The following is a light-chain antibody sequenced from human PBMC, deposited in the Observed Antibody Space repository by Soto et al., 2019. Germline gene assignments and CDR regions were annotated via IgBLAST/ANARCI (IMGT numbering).Light chain of an antibody. J-gene: IGLJ2*01. CDR1: SSDVGGYNY. CDR3: SSYAGNNTLV. Sequence: QSALTQPPSASGSPGQSVTISCTGTSSDVGGYNYVSWYQQHPGKAPKLMIYEVSERPSGVPDRFSGSKSGNTASLTVSGLQAEDAADYYCSSYAGNNTLVFGGGTKLTVL. CDR2: EVS. V-gene: IGLV2-8*01.